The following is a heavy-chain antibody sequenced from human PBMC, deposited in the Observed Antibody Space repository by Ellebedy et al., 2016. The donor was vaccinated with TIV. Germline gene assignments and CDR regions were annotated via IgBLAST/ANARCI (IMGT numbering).Heavy chain of an antibody. J-gene: IGHJ5*02. CDR1: GDSISSRSYY. CDR3: ARSPVPAARGVGWFDP. Sequence: SETLSLTCTVSGDSISSRSYYWTWIRQPPGKGLEWIAEINHRESTNHNPSLKSRVTVSVDTSKNQFSLKLNSMTAADTAVYYCARSPVPAARGVGWFDPWGQGTLVTVSS. CDR2: INHREST. D-gene: IGHD2-2*01. V-gene: IGHV4-39*07.